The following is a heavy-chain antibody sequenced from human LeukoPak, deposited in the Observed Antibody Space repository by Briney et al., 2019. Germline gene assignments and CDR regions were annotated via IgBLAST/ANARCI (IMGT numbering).Heavy chain of an antibody. CDR1: GGSISSYY. V-gene: IGHV4-59*08. J-gene: IGHJ3*02. CDR2: IYYSGST. D-gene: IGHD1-26*01. CDR3: ARPGATEYDAFDI. Sequence: SETLSLTCTVSGGSISSYYWSWIRQPPGKGLEWIGYIYYSGSTNYNPSLKSRVTISVDTSKNQFSLKLSSVTAADTAVYYCARPGATEYDAFDIRGQGTMVTVSS.